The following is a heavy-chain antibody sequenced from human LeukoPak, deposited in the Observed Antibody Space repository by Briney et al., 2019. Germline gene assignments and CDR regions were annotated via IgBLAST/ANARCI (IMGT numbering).Heavy chain of an antibody. CDR2: INHGGST. CDR1: GGSFSGYY. D-gene: IGHD5-24*01. J-gene: IGHJ5*02. CDR3: ARVEMATTSRFDP. Sequence: PSETLSLTCAVYGGSFSGYYWSWIRQPPGKGLEWIGEINHGGSTNYNPSLKSRVTISVDTPKNQFSLKLSSVTAADTAVYYCARVEMATTSRFDPWGQGTLVTVSS. V-gene: IGHV4-34*01.